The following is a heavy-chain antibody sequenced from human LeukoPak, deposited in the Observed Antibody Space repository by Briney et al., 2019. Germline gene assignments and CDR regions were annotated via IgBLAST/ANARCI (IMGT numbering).Heavy chain of an antibody. CDR2: MKGDASLI. CDR1: GFSFGNFW. V-gene: IGHV3-7*01. J-gene: IGHJ5*02. CDR3: ASLSGVWDTGDKKWFDP. D-gene: IGHD2-8*02. Sequence: GGSLRLSCAASGFSFGNFWMSWVRQAPGRGLQWVASMKGDASLIYYVDSVKGRFTISRDNARNSLYMQMNSLRVEDTAMYYCASLSGVWDTGDKKWFDPWGQGTLVTVSS.